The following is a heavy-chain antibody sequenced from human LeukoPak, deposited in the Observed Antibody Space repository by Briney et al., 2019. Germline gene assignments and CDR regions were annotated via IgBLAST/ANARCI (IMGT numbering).Heavy chain of an antibody. CDR1: GFTFSSYW. J-gene: IGHJ4*02. V-gene: IGHV3-74*01. CDR2: INSDGSST. Sequence: GGSLRLSCAASGFTFSSYWMHWVCQARGKGLVWVSRINSDGSSTSYADSVKGRFTISRDNAKNTLYLQMNSLRAEDTAVYYCARVGVMNTIFFLWGQGSLVTVSS. D-gene: IGHD3-9*01. CDR3: ARVGVMNTIFFL.